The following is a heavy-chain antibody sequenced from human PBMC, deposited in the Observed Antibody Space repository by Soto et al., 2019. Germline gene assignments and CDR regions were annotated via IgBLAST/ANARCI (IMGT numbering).Heavy chain of an antibody. D-gene: IGHD2-21*01. CDR2: IKQDGSEK. V-gene: IGHV3-7*03. Sequence: EVQLVESGGGLVQPGGSLRLSCAASRFTFSSYWMTWVRQAPGKGLEWVANIKQDGSEKYYVDSVKGRFTISRDNAKNSLYLQMNSLTAEDTAVYYCARHYCGGDTCFFDPWGQGTLVTVSS. CDR1: RFTFSSYW. CDR3: ARHYCGGDTCFFDP. J-gene: IGHJ5*02.